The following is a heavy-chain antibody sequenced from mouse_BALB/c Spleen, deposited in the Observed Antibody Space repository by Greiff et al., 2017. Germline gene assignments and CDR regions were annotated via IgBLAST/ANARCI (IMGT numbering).Heavy chain of an antibody. Sequence: VQLQQSAAELARPGASVKMSCKASGYTFTSYTMHWVKQGPGQGLEWIGYINPSSGYTEYNQKFKDKTTLTADKSSSTAYMQLSSLTSEDSAVYYCARRDRIYYGNQDAMDYWGQGTSVTVSS. CDR2: INPSSGYT. V-gene: IGHV1-4*02. J-gene: IGHJ4*01. D-gene: IGHD2-1*01. CDR3: ARRDRIYYGNQDAMDY. CDR1: GYTFTSYT.